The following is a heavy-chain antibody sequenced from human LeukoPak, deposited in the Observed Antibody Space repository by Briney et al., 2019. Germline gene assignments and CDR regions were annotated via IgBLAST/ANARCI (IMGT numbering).Heavy chain of an antibody. CDR1: GFTFSDYY. CDR2: ISSSGSTI. D-gene: IGHD3-10*01. J-gene: IGHJ5*02. V-gene: IGHV3-11*01. Sequence: PGGSLRLSCTASGFTFSDYYMSWIRQAPGKGLEWVSYISSSGSTIYYADSVKGRFTISRDNAKNSLYLQMNSLRAEDTAVYYCARDRRLWFGDGNWFDPWGQGTLVTVSS. CDR3: ARDRRLWFGDGNWFDP.